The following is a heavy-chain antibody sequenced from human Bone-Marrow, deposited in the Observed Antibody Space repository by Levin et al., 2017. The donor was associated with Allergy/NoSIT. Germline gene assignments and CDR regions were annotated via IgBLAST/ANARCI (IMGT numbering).Heavy chain of an antibody. CDR2: ISAYNGNT. V-gene: IGHV1-18*01. D-gene: IGHD3-3*01. J-gene: IGHJ4*02. CDR3: ARDYTGYYDFWSGDY. CDR1: GYTFTSYG. Sequence: GGSLRLSCKASGYTFTSYGISWVRQAPGQGLEWMGWISAYNGNTNYAQKLQGRVTMTTDTSTSTAYMELRSLRSDDTAVYYCARDYTGYYDFWSGDYWGQGTLVTVSS.